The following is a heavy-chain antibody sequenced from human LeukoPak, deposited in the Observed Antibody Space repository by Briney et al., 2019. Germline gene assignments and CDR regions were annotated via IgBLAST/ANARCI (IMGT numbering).Heavy chain of an antibody. V-gene: IGHV4-34*01. CDR2: INHSGST. CDR3: ARGVPATAAGSPIRYYYYGRR. D-gene: IGHD6-13*01. CDR1: GGSFSGYY. Sequence: SETLSLTCAVYGGSFSGYYWSWIRQPPGKGLEWIGEINHSGSTNYNPSLKSRVTISVDTSKNQFSLKLSSVTAADTAVYYCARGVPATAAGSPIRYYYYGRRLGPRDHGHRLL. J-gene: IGHJ6*02.